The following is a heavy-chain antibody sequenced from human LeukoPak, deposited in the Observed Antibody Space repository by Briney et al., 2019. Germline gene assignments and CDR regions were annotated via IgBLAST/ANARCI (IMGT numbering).Heavy chain of an antibody. V-gene: IGHV3-74*01. J-gene: IGHJ4*02. CDR1: GFTFSSYW. CDR3: ANGPTYDSLPYYFDY. D-gene: IGHD3-22*01. CDR2: INSDGRST. Sequence: GGSLRLSCAASGFTFSSYWMHWVRQAPGKGLVWVSRINSDGRSTSYADSVKGRFTVSRDNSNNTLYLQMSSLRAEDTAIYYCANGPTYDSLPYYFDYWGQGTLVTVSS.